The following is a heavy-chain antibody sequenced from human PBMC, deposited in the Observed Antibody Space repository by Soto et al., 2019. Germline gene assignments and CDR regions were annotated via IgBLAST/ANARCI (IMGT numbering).Heavy chain of an antibody. J-gene: IGHJ6*02. CDR1: GFTFSSYA. Sequence: GGSLRLSCAVSGFTFSSYAMSWVRQAPGKGLEWVSAISGSGISKYYADSVKGRFTISRDTSKNTLYLQMNSLRAEDAAVYYCAKSPGSGWAYYYYGMDVWGQGTTVTVSS. V-gene: IGHV3-23*01. D-gene: IGHD6-19*01. CDR2: ISGSGISK. CDR3: AKSPGSGWAYYYYGMDV.